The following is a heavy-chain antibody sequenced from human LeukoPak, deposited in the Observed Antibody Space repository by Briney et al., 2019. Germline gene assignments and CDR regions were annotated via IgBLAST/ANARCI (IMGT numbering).Heavy chain of an antibody. CDR1: GGSISSGNW. V-gene: IGHV4-4*02. J-gene: IGHJ4*02. CDR2: IYHSGST. Sequence: SGTLSVTCAVSGGSISSGNWWRWVRQPPGKGLEWIGEIYHSGSTNYNPSLKSRVTISVDKSKNQFSLKLSSVTAADTAVYYCARAGYGDYAGLPYYWGQGTLVTVSS. CDR3: ARAGYGDYAGLPYY. D-gene: IGHD4-17*01.